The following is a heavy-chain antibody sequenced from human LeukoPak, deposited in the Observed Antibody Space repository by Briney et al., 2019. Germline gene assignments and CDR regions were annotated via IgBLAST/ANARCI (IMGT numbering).Heavy chain of an antibody. CDR2: IYRGGST. D-gene: IGHD1-1*01. V-gene: IGHV3-53*01. J-gene: IGHJ3*02. CDR1: GFTVSWNY. Sequence: PGGSLRLSCAASGFTVSWNYMTWVRQAPGKGLEWVSVIYRGGSTYYADSVKGRFTISRDNSKNTLYLQMNSLRAEDTAVYYCARAGPTGTNDAFDIWGQGTMVTVSS. CDR3: ARAGPTGTNDAFDI.